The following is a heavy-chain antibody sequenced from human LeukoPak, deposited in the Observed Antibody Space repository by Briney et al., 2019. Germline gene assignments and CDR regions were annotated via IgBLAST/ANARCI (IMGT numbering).Heavy chain of an antibody. Sequence: GGSLRLSCVASGFTVTENYMTWVRQAPGKGLEWVANIKQDGSEGYYVDSVKGRFTVSRDNAKSSLYLQLNSLRAEDTAVYYCATRSCSISACRASSYHCMDFWGKGTTVTVSS. CDR3: ATRSCSISACRASSYHCMDF. CDR2: IKQDGSEG. D-gene: IGHD2-2*01. CDR1: GFTVTENY. J-gene: IGHJ6*03. V-gene: IGHV3-7*01.